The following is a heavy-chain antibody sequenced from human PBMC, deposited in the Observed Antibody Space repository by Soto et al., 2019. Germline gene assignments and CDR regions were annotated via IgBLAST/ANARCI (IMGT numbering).Heavy chain of an antibody. Sequence: QVQLQESGPGLVKPSETLSLTCTVSGGSISSYYWSWIRQPPGKGLESIGYIYYSGSTNYNPSLKSRVTISVDTSKNQFSLKLSSVTAADTAVYYCARGKVDYYDSSGYPSYWYFDLWGRGTLVTVSS. CDR2: IYYSGST. V-gene: IGHV4-59*01. CDR3: ARGKVDYYDSSGYPSYWYFDL. CDR1: GGSISSYY. D-gene: IGHD3-22*01. J-gene: IGHJ2*01.